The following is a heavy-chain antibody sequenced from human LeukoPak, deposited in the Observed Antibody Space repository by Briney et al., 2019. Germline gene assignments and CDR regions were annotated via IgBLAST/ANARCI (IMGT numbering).Heavy chain of an antibody. CDR1: GYSFTSYW. D-gene: IGHD2-2*01. CDR2: IYPGDSDT. Sequence: GESLQISCKGSGYSFTSYWIGWVRQMPGKGLEWMGIIYPGDSDTRYSPSFQGQVTISADKSISTAYLQWSSLKASDTAMYYCAISRGYCSSTSCYVNWFDPWGQGTLVTVSS. J-gene: IGHJ5*02. V-gene: IGHV5-51*01. CDR3: AISRGYCSSTSCYVNWFDP.